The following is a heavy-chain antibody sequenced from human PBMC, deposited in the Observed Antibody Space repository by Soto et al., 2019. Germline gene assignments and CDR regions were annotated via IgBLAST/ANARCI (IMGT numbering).Heavy chain of an antibody. CDR3: VSAAKWELLFDY. CDR2: IYYTEST. J-gene: IGHJ4*02. V-gene: IGHV4-39*01. Sequence: SETLSLTCTVSGGSISSSNYYWAWIRQPPGKGLEWIGHIYYTESTYYNPSLKSRVTISVDTSTNQVSLKLFSVTAADTAVYYCVSAAKWELLFDYWGQATRVTVSA. CDR1: GGSISSSNYY. D-gene: IGHD1-26*01.